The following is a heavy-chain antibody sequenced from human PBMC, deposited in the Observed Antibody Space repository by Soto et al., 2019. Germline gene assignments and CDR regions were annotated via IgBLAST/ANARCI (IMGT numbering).Heavy chain of an antibody. D-gene: IGHD2-21*02. CDR1: GFSFVNYA. Sequence: EVQLLESGGGLVQPGGSLRLSCAASGFSFVNYAMNWVRQAPGKGLEWVSGLSGSGTSTYYADSVKGRFTISRDNAKNSLYLQVNSLRVDDTAVYFCARLLLYSTSGRGWFDPRGQGTLVTVSS. J-gene: IGHJ5*02. CDR3: ARLLLYSTSGRGWFDP. CDR2: LSGSGTST. V-gene: IGHV3-23*01.